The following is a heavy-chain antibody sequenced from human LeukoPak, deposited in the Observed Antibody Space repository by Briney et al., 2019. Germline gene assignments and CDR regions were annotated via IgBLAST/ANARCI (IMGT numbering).Heavy chain of an antibody. Sequence: RPSETLSLTCTVSGGSINSYYWSGIRQPPGKGLEWIGHIYYSGSTNYNPSLERRGTISLGTSKNQFSLKLSSVTAKDTAVYYCARFTFDIVATNYYFDLWGRGTLVAVSS. CDR2: IYYSGST. V-gene: IGHV4-59*08. CDR3: ARFTFDIVATNYYFDL. D-gene: IGHD5-12*01. CDR1: GGSINSYY. J-gene: IGHJ2*01.